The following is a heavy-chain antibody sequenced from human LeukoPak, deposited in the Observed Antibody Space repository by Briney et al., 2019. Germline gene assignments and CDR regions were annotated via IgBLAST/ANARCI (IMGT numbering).Heavy chain of an antibody. J-gene: IGHJ4*02. CDR1: GFTFSSYA. V-gene: IGHV3-30*04. CDR3: AKVSGPMLGYFDY. CDR2: ISYDGSNK. D-gene: IGHD1-26*01. Sequence: GGSLRLSCAASGFTFSSYAMHWVRQAPGKGLEWVAVISYDGSNKYYADSVKGRFTISRDNSKNTLYLQMNSLRAEDTAVYYCAKVSGPMLGYFDYWGQGTLVTVSS.